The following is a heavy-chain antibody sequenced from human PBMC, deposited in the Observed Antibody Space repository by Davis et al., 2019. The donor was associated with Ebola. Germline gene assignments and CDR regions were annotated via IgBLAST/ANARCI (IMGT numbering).Heavy chain of an antibody. CDR1: GFTFSSHG. D-gene: IGHD4-17*01. Sequence: PGGSLRLSCAASGFTFSSHGMHWVRQVPGKGLEWVAVIWYDGSNQYYADSVKGRFTISRDNSKNTLYLQMDSLRAEDTAVYYCARRLRDRPNYYSYYGMDVWGQGTTVTVSS. V-gene: IGHV3-33*08. J-gene: IGHJ6*02. CDR2: IWYDGSNQ. CDR3: ARRLRDRPNYYSYYGMDV.